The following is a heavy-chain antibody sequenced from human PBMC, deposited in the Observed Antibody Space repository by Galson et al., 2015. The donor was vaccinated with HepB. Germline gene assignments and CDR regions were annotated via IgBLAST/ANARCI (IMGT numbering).Heavy chain of an antibody. CDR1: GYTFTSYA. V-gene: IGHV1-69*13. CDR2: IIPIFGTA. CDR3: ARDHRLEVAVAYFDL. D-gene: IGHD6-19*01. J-gene: IGHJ2*01. Sequence: SVKVSCKASGYTFTSYAISWVRQAPGQGLEWMGGIIPIFGTANYAQKFQGRVTITADESTSTAYMELSSLRSEDTAVYYCARDHRLEVAVAYFDLWGRGTLVTVSS.